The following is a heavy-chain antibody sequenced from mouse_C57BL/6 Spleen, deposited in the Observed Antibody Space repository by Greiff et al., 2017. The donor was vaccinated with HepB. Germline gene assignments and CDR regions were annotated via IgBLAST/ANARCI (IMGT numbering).Heavy chain of an antibody. J-gene: IGHJ3*01. CDR2: INPNNGGT. CDR3: ARGYYSNYGGWFAY. CDR1: GYTFTDYN. D-gene: IGHD2-5*01. Sequence: VQLKESGPELVKPGASVKIPCKASGYTFTDYNMDWVKQSHGKSLEWIGDINPNNGGTIYNQKFKGKATLTVDKSSSTAYMELRSLTSEDTAVYYCARGYYSNYGGWFAYWGQGTLVTVSA. V-gene: IGHV1-18*01.